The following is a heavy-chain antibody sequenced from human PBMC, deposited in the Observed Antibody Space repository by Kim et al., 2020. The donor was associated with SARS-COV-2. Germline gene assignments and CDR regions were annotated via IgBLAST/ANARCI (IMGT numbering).Heavy chain of an antibody. D-gene: IGHD3-22*01. CDR3: ARADSSGYFFDY. Sequence: YYADSVKGRFTLARDNSKNTLYLQMNSLRPEDTAVYYCARADSSGYFFDYWGQGTLVTVSS. J-gene: IGHJ4*02. V-gene: IGHV3-30*01.